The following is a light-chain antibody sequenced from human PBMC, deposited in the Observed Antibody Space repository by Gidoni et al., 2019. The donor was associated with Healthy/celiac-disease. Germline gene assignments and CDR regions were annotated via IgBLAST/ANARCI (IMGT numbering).Light chain of an antibody. CDR2: RNN. V-gene: IGLV1-47*01. Sequence: QSVLTQPPSASGTPGQRVTISCSGSSSNIGSNYVYWYQQLPGTAPKLLIYRNNQRPSGVPDRFSGSKSGTSASLAISGLRSEDEADYYCAAWDDSLWANWVFGGGTKLTVL. CDR1: SSNIGSNY. CDR3: AAWDDSLWANWV. J-gene: IGLJ3*02.